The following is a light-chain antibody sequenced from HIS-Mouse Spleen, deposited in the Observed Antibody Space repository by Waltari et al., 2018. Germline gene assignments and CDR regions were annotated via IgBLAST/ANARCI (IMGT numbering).Light chain of an antibody. CDR2: EGS. Sequence: QSALTQPASVSGSPGQSIPISCTGTRSDVGSYHLVSWYQQHPGKAPKLMIYEGSKRPSGVSNRFSGSKSGNTASLTISGLQAEDEADYYCCSYAGSSTWVFGGGTKLTVL. V-gene: IGLV2-23*01. CDR3: CSYAGSSTWV. J-gene: IGLJ3*02. CDR1: RSDVGSYHL.